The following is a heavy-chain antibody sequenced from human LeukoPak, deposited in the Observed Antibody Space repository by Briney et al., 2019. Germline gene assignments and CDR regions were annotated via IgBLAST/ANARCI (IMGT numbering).Heavy chain of an antibody. CDR1: GYTFTSYG. J-gene: IGHJ5*02. V-gene: IGHV1-18*01. CDR3: ARPRRIQLPYPASSSWYDGAGWFDP. Sequence: ASVKVSCKASGYTFTSYGISWVRQAPGQGLEWMGWISAYNGNTNYAQKLQGRVTMTTDTSTSTAYMELRSLRSDDPAVYYCARPRRIQLPYPASSSWYDGAGWFDPWGQGTLVTVSS. D-gene: IGHD6-13*01. CDR2: ISAYNGNT.